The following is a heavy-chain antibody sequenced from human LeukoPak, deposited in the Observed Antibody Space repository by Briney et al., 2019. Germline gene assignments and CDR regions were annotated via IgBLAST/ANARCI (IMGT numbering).Heavy chain of an antibody. CDR1: GYSFTDYY. Sequence: ASVKVSCKASGYSFTDYYIHWVRQAPGQGLAWMGWINPNSGDTNYAPKFQGRVTMTRDTSISTAYMEVTSLRFDDTAVYYCARVSAAAGTYPSDFWGQGSLVTVSS. V-gene: IGHV1-2*02. D-gene: IGHD6-13*01. CDR2: INPNSGDT. CDR3: ARVSAAAGTYPSDF. J-gene: IGHJ4*02.